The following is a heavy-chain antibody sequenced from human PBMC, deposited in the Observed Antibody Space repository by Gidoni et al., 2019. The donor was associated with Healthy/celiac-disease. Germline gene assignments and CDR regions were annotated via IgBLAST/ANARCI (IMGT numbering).Heavy chain of an antibody. CDR2: IYYSGST. J-gene: IGHJ6*02. CDR3: ARDLSPYSNSLGGMDV. V-gene: IGHV4-59*01. D-gene: IGHD4-4*01. Sequence: QVQLQESGPGLVKPSETLSLTCTVSGGSISSYYWSWIRQPPGKGLEWIGYIYYSGSTNYNPSLKSRVTISVDTSKNQFSLKLSSVTAADTAVYYCARDLSPYSNSLGGMDVWGQGTTVTVSS. CDR1: GGSISSYY.